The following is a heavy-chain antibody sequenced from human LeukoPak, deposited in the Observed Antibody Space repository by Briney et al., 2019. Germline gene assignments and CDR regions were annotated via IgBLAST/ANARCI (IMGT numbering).Heavy chain of an antibody. CDR1: GFTFSSYS. J-gene: IGHJ6*03. CDR2: ISTSSSTI. CDR3: ARDRGISMGYYYYYMDV. D-gene: IGHD3-10*01. V-gene: IGHV3-48*01. Sequence: GGSLRLSCAASGFTFSSYSMNWVRQAPGKGLEWVSYISTSSSTIYYADSVKGRFTISRDNAKNSLYLQMNSLRAEDTAVYYCARDRGISMGYYYYYMDVWGKGTTVTVSS.